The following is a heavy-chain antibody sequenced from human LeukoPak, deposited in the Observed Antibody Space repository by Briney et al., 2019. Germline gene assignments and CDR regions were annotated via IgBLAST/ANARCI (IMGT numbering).Heavy chain of an antibody. J-gene: IGHJ4*02. CDR3: ARSSGYSSGWLPWDY. D-gene: IGHD6-19*01. V-gene: IGHV1-2*02. CDR2: INPNSGGT. Sequence: ASVKVSCKASGYTFTSYYMHWVRQAPGQGLEWMGWINPNSGGTNYAQKFQGRVTMTRDTSISTAYMELSRLRSDDTAVYYCARSSGYSSGWLPWDYWGQGTLVTVSS. CDR1: GYTFTSYY.